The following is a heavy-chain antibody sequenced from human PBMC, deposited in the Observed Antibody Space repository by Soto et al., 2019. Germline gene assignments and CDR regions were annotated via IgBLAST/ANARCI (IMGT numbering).Heavy chain of an antibody. CDR3: ARVYGDYRSWFDP. CDR1: GGSISSGGYY. J-gene: IGHJ5*02. D-gene: IGHD4-17*01. Sequence: QVQLQESGPGLVKPSQTLSLTCTVSGGSISSGGYYWSWIRQHPGKGLEWIGYIYSTGTTYYNPSLKSRVTISVDTSKNQFSLELISVTAADTAVYYCARVYGDYRSWFDPWGQGTLVTVSS. CDR2: IYSTGTT. V-gene: IGHV4-31*03.